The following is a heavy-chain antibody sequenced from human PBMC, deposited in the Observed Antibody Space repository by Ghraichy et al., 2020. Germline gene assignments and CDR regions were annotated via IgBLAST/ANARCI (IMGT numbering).Heavy chain of an antibody. J-gene: IGHJ4*02. CDR3: ARMAMTYYDFWSGYQSYPANFDY. CDR1: GGSISSSSYY. CDR2: IYYSGST. V-gene: IGHV4-39*01. D-gene: IGHD3-3*01. Sequence: SETLSLTCTVSGGSISSSSYYWGWIRQPPGKGLEWIGSIYYSGSTYYNPSLKSRVTISVDTSKNQFSLKLSSVTAADTAVYYCARMAMTYYDFWSGYQSYPANFDYWGQGTLVTVSS.